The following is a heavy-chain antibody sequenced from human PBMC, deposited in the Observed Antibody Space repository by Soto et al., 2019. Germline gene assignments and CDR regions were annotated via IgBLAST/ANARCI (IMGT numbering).Heavy chain of an antibody. CDR2: INHSGST. D-gene: IGHD2-15*01. J-gene: IGHJ4*02. CDR3: ARARGGSYVFY. V-gene: IGHV4-34*01. CDR1: GGSFSGYY. Sequence: PSETLSLTCAVYGGSFSGYYWSWIRQPPGKGLEWIGEINHSGSTNYNPSLKSRVTISVDTSKNQFSLKLSSVTAADTAVYYCARARGGSYVFYWGQGTLVTVS.